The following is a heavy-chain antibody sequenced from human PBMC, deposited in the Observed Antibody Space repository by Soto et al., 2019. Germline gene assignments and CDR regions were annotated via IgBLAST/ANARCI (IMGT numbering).Heavy chain of an antibody. CDR1: GYTFTSYG. D-gene: IGHD3-22*01. CDR3: ASGGSYYYDSSGSAFDI. Sequence: ASVKVSCKASGYTFTSYGISWVRQAPGQGLEWMGWISAYNGNTNYAQKLQGRVTMTTDTSTSTAYMELRSLRSDDTAVYYCASGGSYYYDSSGSAFDIWGQGTMLTVSS. CDR2: ISAYNGNT. V-gene: IGHV1-18*01. J-gene: IGHJ3*02.